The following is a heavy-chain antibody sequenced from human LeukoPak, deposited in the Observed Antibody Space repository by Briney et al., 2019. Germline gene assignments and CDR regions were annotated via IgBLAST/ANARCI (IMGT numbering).Heavy chain of an antibody. CDR1: GFTFSNYY. J-gene: IGHJ5*02. Sequence: PGGSLRLSCAASGFTFSNYYMDWVRQAPGKGLDWVGRSKNKANSYTTQYAASVKGRFTISRDDSQNSLYLQMDSLKTEDTAVYYCAILSGGEAYNWFDPWGQGTLVTVSS. CDR2: SKNKANSYTT. V-gene: IGHV3-72*01. D-gene: IGHD2-21*01. CDR3: AILSGGEAYNWFDP.